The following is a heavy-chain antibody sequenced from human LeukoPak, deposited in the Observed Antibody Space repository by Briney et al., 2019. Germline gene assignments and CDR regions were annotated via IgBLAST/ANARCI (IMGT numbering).Heavy chain of an antibody. V-gene: IGHV3-23*01. D-gene: IGHD6-13*01. CDR2: ISGSGGST. CDR1: GFTFSIYA. Sequence: PGVSLRLSCAASGFTFSIYAMSWVRQSPGKGLEGVSAISGSGGSTYYADSVKGRFTISRDNSKNTLYLQMNSLRAEDTAVYYCAKDSGAAAASFDYWGQGTLVTVSS. CDR3: AKDSGAAAASFDY. J-gene: IGHJ4*02.